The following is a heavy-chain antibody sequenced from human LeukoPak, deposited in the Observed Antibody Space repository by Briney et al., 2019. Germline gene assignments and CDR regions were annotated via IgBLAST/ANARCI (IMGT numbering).Heavy chain of an antibody. D-gene: IGHD6-13*01. V-gene: IGHV4-39*01. J-gene: IGHJ4*02. CDR1: DACRSSSSYF. CDR2: TSYSGST. CDR3: ARLSSTHLPNY. Sequence: PDTLSLSCTVADACRSSSSYFWGWPRQPPRKGLEWIGTTSYSGSTYYSPSLRSRITMSVDTSKNQFSLNLSSVTAADTAVYYCARLSSTHLPNYWGQGILVTISS.